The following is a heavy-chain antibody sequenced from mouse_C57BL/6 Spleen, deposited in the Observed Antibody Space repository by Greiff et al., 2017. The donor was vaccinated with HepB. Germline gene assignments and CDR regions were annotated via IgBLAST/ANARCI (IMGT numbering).Heavy chain of an antibody. V-gene: IGHV1-61*01. Sequence: QVQLQQPGAELVRPGSSVKLSCKASGYTFTSYWMDWVKQRPGQGLEWIGNIYPSDSETHYNQKFKDKATLTVDKSSSTAYMQLSSLTSEDFAVYYCARSQYYFDYWGQGTTLTVSS. D-gene: IGHD3-2*02. CDR1: GYTFTSYW. CDR2: IYPSDSET. CDR3: ARSQYYFDY. J-gene: IGHJ2*01.